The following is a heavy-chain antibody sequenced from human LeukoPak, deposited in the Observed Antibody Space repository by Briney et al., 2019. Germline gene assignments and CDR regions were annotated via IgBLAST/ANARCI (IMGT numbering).Heavy chain of an antibody. V-gene: IGHV3-23*01. CDR3: ANYFASGSYYKLPH. CDR2: ISGSGAYT. J-gene: IGHJ1*01. D-gene: IGHD3-10*01. Sequence: PGGSLRLSCAASGFTFSSYAMSWVRQAPGKGLEWVSTISGSGAYTCYADSVKGRFTISRDNSKNTLYLQMNSLRAEDTAVYYCANYFASGSYYKLPHWGQGTLVTVSS. CDR1: GFTFSSYA.